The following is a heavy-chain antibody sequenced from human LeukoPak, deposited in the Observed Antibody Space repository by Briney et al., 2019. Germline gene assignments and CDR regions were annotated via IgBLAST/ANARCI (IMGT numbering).Heavy chain of an antibody. CDR3: ARDAGWAARSYYNYGMDV. CDR1: GFTFSDYY. V-gene: IGHV3-11*01. Sequence: PGGSLRLSCAASGFTFSDYYMSWIRQAPGKGLEWVSYISSSGSTIYYADSVKGRFTISRDNAKNSLYLQMNSLRAEDTAVYYCARDAGWAARSYYNYGMDVWGQGTTVTVSS. D-gene: IGHD6-19*01. J-gene: IGHJ6*02. CDR2: ISSSGSTI.